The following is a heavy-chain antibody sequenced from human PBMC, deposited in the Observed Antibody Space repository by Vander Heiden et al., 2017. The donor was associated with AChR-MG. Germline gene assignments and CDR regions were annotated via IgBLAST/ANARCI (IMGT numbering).Heavy chain of an antibody. D-gene: IGHD3-9*01. CDR2: ISYDGSNK. Sequence: QVQLVESGGGVVQPGRSLRLSCAASGFTFSSYAMHWVRQAPGKGLEWVAVISYDGSNKYYADSVKGRFTISRDNSKNTLYLQMNSLRAEDTAVYYCARENSYDVLFDPWGQGTLVTVSS. J-gene: IGHJ5*02. CDR3: ARENSYDVLFDP. V-gene: IGHV3-30-3*01. CDR1: GFTFSSYA.